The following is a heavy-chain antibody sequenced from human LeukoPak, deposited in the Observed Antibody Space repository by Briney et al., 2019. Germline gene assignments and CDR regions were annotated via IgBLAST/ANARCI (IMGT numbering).Heavy chain of an antibody. V-gene: IGHV4-39*01. CDR2: IYYSGHT. D-gene: IGHD6-13*01. CDR1: GGSVRSSSDV. CDR3: ARTSYSSSLDY. Sequence: PSETLSLTCTVSGGSVRSSSDVWAWLRQSPGRGLEWIATIYYSGHTYYHPSLKSRVTISVDTSKTQFSLKLSSVTAADTAVYYCARTSYSSSLDYWGQGTLVTVSS. J-gene: IGHJ4*02.